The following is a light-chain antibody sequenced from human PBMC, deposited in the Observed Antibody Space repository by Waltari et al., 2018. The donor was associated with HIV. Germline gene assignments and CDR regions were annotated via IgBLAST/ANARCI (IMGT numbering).Light chain of an antibody. V-gene: IGLV1-40*01. CDR1: SSNIGAGYH. CDR2: GNS. Sequence: QSVLTQPPSVSGAPGQRVTISCTGSSSNIGAGYHVHWYQQLPGTAPKPLIYGNSNRPSGVPDRFSGSKSGTSASLAITGLQAADEADYYCQSYDSSLTTWVFGGGTKLTVL. CDR3: QSYDSSLTTWV. J-gene: IGLJ3*02.